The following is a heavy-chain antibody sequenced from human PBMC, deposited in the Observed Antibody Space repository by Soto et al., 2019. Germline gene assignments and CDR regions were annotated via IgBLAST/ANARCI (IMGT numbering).Heavy chain of an antibody. D-gene: IGHD3-22*01. V-gene: IGHV3-23*01. Sequence: LRLSCAASGFTFSGYAMSWVRQAPGKGLDWVSAISGSGGSTYYADSVKGRFTISRDNSKNTLYLQMNSLRAEDTAVYYCAKDPRLLGVDNWFDPWGQGTLVTVSS. J-gene: IGHJ5*02. CDR3: AKDPRLLGVDNWFDP. CDR2: ISGSGGST. CDR1: GFTFSGYA.